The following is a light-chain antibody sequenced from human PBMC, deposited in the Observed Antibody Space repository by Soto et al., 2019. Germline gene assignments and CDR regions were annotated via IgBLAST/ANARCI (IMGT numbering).Light chain of an antibody. CDR1: QSVRSY. V-gene: IGKV3-11*01. CDR3: QQRSNWPPLT. CDR2: DAS. J-gene: IGKJ4*01. Sequence: PGERAPLSCLSSQSVRSYLAWYQQKPGQAPRLLIYDASNRATGIPARFSGSGSGTDFTLTISSLEPEDFAVYYCQQRSNWPPLTFGGGSKVDIK.